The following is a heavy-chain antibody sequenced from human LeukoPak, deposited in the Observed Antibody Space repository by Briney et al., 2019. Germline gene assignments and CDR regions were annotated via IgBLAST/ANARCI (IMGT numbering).Heavy chain of an antibody. CDR3: ARGSAWYFVY. CDR2: IYYSGST. CDR1: GDSVSSGSSY. J-gene: IGHJ4*02. V-gene: IGHV4-61*01. D-gene: IGHD6-19*01. Sequence: SETLSLTCTVSGDSVSSGSSYWSWIRQPPGKGLEWIGYIYYSGSTYYNPSLKSRVTMSVDTSKNQFSLKLSSVTAADTAVYYCARGSAWYFVYWGQGTLVTVSS.